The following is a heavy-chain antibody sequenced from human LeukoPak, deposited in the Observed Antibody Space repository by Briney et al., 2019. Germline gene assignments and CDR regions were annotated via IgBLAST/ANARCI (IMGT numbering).Heavy chain of an antibody. V-gene: IGHV5-51*01. Sequence: GESLKISCKGSGYSFTSYWIGWVRQMPGKGLEWMGIIYPGDSDTRYSPSFQGQVTISADKSISTACLQWSTLKASDTAIYYCTRHWGVVSAANSKWFDPWGQGTLVTVSS. D-gene: IGHD2-2*01. J-gene: IGHJ5*02. CDR1: GYSFTSYW. CDR2: IYPGDSDT. CDR3: TRHWGVVSAANSKWFDP.